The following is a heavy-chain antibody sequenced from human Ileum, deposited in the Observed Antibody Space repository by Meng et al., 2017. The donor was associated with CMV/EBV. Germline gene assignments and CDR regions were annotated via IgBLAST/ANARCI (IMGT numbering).Heavy chain of an antibody. Sequence: SSVKFPCKASGGAFISYAISWVRQAPGQGLEWKGGIIPIFGTANYAQKFQGRVTITTDESTSTAYMELSSLRSEDTAVYYCAREGVTMIERGVFDYWGQGTMVTVSS. J-gene: IGHJ4*02. D-gene: IGHD3-22*01. CDR1: GGAFISYA. V-gene: IGHV1-69*05. CDR3: AREGVTMIERGVFDY. CDR2: IIPIFGTA.